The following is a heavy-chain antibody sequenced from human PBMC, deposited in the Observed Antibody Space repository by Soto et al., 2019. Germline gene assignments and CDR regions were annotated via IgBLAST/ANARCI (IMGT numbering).Heavy chain of an antibody. CDR1: GGTFSSYA. CDR2: IIPIFGTA. V-gene: IGHV1-69*13. J-gene: IGHJ4*02. Sequence: VKVSCKASGGTFSSYAIGWVRQAPGQGLEWMGGIIPIFGTANYAQKFQGRVTITADESTSTAYMELSSLRSEDTAVYYCARDVDYGGNSGWGQGTLVIVSS. CDR3: ARDVDYGGNSG. D-gene: IGHD4-17*01.